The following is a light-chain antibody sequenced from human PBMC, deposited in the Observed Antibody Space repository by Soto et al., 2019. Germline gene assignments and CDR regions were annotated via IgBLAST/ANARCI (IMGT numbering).Light chain of an antibody. V-gene: IGKV3-15*01. Sequence: EIVVTQSPGAVSVSPGERATLSCRASQSVSVNLAWYQQKPGQAPRLLIYGVSTRATGIPARFSGSESGTEFTLTISSLQSEDFAVYYCQQYNDWPFTFGPGTKVD. J-gene: IGKJ3*01. CDR3: QQYNDWPFT. CDR1: QSVSVN. CDR2: GVS.